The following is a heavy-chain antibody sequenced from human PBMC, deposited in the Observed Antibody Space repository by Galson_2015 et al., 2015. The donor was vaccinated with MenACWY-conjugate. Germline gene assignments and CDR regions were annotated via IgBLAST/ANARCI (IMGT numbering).Heavy chain of an antibody. D-gene: IGHD3-16*01. CDR1: GFTFSTYW. Sequence: SLRLSCAASGFTFSTYWMTWVRQAPGKGLEWVANIRQDGNEKYYVDSVKGRFTISRDNAKNSLYLQMNSLRAEDTAVYYCARDRSQFYPDIMEGQWGQGTLVTVSS. V-gene: IGHV3-7*03. CDR3: ARDRSQFYPDIMEGQ. J-gene: IGHJ4*02. CDR2: IRQDGNEK.